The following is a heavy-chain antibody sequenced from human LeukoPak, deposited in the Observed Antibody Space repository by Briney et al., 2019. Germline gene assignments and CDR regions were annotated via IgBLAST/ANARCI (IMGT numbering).Heavy chain of an antibody. V-gene: IGHV4-4*02. CDR3: ARDVGTALVTGDY. Sequence: SETLSLTCGVSGGSISSNNWWSWVRQRRGQGLEWIGEIYHSGSANYNPSLKSRVTISVDKSKNQLSLKLISVTAADTAVYYCARDVGTALVTGDYWGQGTLVTVSS. D-gene: IGHD5-18*01. CDR1: GGSISSNNW. CDR2: IYHSGSA. J-gene: IGHJ4*02.